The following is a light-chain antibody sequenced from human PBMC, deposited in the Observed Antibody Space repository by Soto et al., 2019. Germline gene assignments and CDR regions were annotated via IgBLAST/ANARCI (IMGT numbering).Light chain of an antibody. CDR2: AAS. V-gene: IGKV3-20*01. CDR1: QSVSNNY. CDR3: QQRASLFT. Sequence: EIVLTQSPGTLSLSPGERATLSCRASQSVSNNYLAWYQQKPGQAPRLLIYAASRRATGIPDRFSGSGSGTDFTLTISRLEPEDFAVYYCQQRASLFTFGGGTKVDIK. J-gene: IGKJ4*01.